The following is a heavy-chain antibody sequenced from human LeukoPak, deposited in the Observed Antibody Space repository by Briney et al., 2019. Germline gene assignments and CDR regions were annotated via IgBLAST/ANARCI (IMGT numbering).Heavy chain of an antibody. CDR1: GFTFSSYS. CDR2: ISSTGTTI. CDR3: ARDRTGTRKPYYFDY. Sequence: PGGSLRLSCAASGFTFSSYSMNWVGQAPGKGLEWVSYISSTGTTIYYADSVKGRFNISRDNAKNSLYLQMNSLRAEDTAVYYCARDRTGTRKPYYFDYWGQGTLVTVSS. J-gene: IGHJ4*02. V-gene: IGHV3-48*04. D-gene: IGHD3-10*01.